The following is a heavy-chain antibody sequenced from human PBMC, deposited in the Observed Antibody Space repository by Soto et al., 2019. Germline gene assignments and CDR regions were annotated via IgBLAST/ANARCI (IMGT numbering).Heavy chain of an antibody. Sequence: VGSLRLSCAASGFTFSSYAMTWVRQAPGKGLEWVSVITYNGDNTYYADSVKGRFTISRDNSKDTVHLQMNSLRAEDTAAYYCARYIRGPTVFYFDFWGPGVLVTVSS. D-gene: IGHD5-18*01. CDR3: ARYIRGPTVFYFDF. V-gene: IGHV3-23*01. CDR2: ITYNGDNT. J-gene: IGHJ4*02. CDR1: GFTFSSYA.